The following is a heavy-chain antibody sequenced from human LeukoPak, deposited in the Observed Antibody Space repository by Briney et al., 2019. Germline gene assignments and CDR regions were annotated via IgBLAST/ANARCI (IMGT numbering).Heavy chain of an antibody. Sequence: GASVKVSCKASGYTFAAYYMYWVRQAPGQGLEWMGGIIPIFGTANYAQKFQGRVTITADKSTSTAYMELSSLRSEDTAVYCCASDLWFGELSHAFDIWGQGTMVTVSS. V-gene: IGHV1-69*06. CDR3: ASDLWFGELSHAFDI. CDR1: GYTFAAYY. CDR2: IIPIFGTA. J-gene: IGHJ3*02. D-gene: IGHD3-10*01.